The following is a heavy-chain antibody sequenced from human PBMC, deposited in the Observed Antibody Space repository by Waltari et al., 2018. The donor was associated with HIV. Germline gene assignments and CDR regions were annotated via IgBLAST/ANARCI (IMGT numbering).Heavy chain of an antibody. V-gene: IGHV3-23*01. J-gene: IGHJ6*02. CDR1: GFPFSNYA. CDR2: SSGSAYST. CDR3: VKEHQYSHTWYSYYGMDV. D-gene: IGHD6-13*01. Sequence: EVQLLESGGGLVQPGGSLRLSCAASGFPFSNYAMSWVRQAQGKGLEWVSASSGSAYSTYYAESVKGRFTISRDNSKNKLYLQMNSLRAEDTAVYFCVKEHQYSHTWYSYYGMDVWGQGTTVTVSS.